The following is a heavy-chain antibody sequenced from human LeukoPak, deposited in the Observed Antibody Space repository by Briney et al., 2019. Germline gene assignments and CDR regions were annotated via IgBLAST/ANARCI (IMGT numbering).Heavy chain of an antibody. CDR3: ALGDGYHEGDFDY. Sequence: GGSLRLSCAASGFTFSDYYMSWVRQAPGKGLEWVSAISGSGGSTYYADSVKGRFTISRDNSKNTRYLQMNSLRAEDTAVYYCALGDGYHEGDFDYWGQGTLVTVSS. V-gene: IGHV3-23*01. CDR2: ISGSGGST. D-gene: IGHD5-24*01. CDR1: GFTFSDYY. J-gene: IGHJ4*02.